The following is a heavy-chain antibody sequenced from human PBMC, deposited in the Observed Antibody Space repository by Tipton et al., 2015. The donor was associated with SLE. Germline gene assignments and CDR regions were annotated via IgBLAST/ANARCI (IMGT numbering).Heavy chain of an antibody. D-gene: IGHD2-2*01. V-gene: IGHV3-23*01. CDR1: GFTFSSYS. J-gene: IGHJ4*02. CDR2: ISGTDGST. CDR3: AKGKKSSKWTKEH. Sequence: SLRLSCAASGFTFSSYSMNWVRQAPGKGLEWVSTISGTDGSTYYTDSVEGRFTISRDNSKNTLYLQMNSLRAEDTAIYFCAKGKKSSKWTKEHWGPGTLVTVSS.